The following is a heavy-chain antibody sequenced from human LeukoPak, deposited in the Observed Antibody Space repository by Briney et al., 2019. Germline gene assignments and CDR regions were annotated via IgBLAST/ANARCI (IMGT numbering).Heavy chain of an antibody. V-gene: IGHV3-23*01. J-gene: IGHJ4*02. D-gene: IGHD5-18*01. CDR3: AKRLAQLLTFDY. CDR1: GFTFNNYA. Sequence: PGGSLRLSCAASGFTFNNYAMSWVRQAPGKGLEWVSTISGSGGSTYYADSVKGRFTISRDNSNNTLFVQMNSLRAEDTAVYYCAKRLAQLLTFDYWGQGTLVTVSS. CDR2: ISGSGGST.